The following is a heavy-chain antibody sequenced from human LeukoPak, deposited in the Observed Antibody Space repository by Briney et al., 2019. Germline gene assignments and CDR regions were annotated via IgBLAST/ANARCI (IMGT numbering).Heavy chain of an antibody. CDR2: IYYSGST. D-gene: IGHD5-18*01. Sequence: SETLSLTCAVFGGSFSGQYWSWIRQPPGKGLEWIGYIYYSGSTNYNPSLKSRVTISVDTSKNQLSLKLSSVTAADTAVYYCARKVTAMEPYVDYWGQGTLVTVSS. J-gene: IGHJ4*02. V-gene: IGHV4-59*11. CDR3: ARKVTAMEPYVDY. CDR1: GGSFSGQY.